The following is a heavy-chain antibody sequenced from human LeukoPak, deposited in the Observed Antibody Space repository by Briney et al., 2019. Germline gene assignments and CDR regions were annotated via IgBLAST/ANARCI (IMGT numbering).Heavy chain of an antibody. D-gene: IGHD2-8*02. V-gene: IGHV3-23*01. CDR1: GFTFSSYA. J-gene: IGHJ5*02. Sequence: GGSPRLSCAASGFTFSSYAMSWVRQAPGKGLQWVSAISGGGGSTYYADSVKGRFTISRDNSKNTLYLQMNSLRAEDTAVYYCAKESAYWGYNWFDPWGQGTLVTVSS. CDR3: AKESAYWGYNWFDP. CDR2: ISGGGGST.